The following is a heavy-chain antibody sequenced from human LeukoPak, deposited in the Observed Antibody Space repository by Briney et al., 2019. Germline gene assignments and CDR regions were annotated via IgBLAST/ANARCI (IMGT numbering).Heavy chain of an antibody. J-gene: IGHJ4*02. CDR1: GFTFSSHG. D-gene: IGHD3-10*01. Sequence: GGSLRLSCEASGFTFSSHGMNWVRQTPGKGLEWVSGIGGSGGFITYYADSVKGRFTISRDNAKKSLYLEMNSLRAEDTAVYYCARDQYGLGYGSLFDYRGQGTLVTVSS. CDR3: ARDQYGLGYGSLFDY. CDR2: IGGSGGFIT. V-gene: IGHV3-21*04.